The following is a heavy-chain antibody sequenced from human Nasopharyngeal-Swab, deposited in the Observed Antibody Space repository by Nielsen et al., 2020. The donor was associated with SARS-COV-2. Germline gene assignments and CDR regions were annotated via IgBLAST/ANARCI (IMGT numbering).Heavy chain of an antibody. D-gene: IGHD6-6*01. CDR2: IYGGDTT. Sequence: GEAMKISCIVSGFSVSSNYMSWVRQARGKGLEWVSIIYGGDTTYYADSVKARFTISRDSSKNTLYLQMNSLRADDTAVYYCARGGGSLAARPFDYWGRGTLVTVSS. CDR1: GFSVSSNY. CDR3: ARGGGSLAARPFDY. V-gene: IGHV3-66*01. J-gene: IGHJ4*02.